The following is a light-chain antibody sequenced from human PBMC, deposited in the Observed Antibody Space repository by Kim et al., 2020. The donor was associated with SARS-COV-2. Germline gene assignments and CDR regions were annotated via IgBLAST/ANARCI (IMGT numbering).Light chain of an antibody. CDR2: DAS. J-gene: IGKJ1*01. V-gene: IGKV1-5*01. CDR3: QQYDTSSRA. Sequence: ASVGDRVSITCRASQSISTWVAWYQQKPGKAPKLLIYDASTLQSGVSSRVSGSGSGTEFTLTISSPQPDDVATYFCQQYDTSSRAFGQGTKVDIK. CDR1: QSISTW.